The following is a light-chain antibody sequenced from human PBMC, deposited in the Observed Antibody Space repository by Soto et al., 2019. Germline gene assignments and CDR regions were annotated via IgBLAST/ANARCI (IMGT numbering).Light chain of an antibody. Sequence: DIVMTQSPDSLAVSLGERATLNCKSNQSLLDSSNNKDYLTWYQQKPGQPPKLIIYWASTREFGVPDRFSGSGSGTDFTLTTSSLQAEDVAVYYCQQYYSTPRTFGHGTKVDIK. CDR3: QQYYSTPRT. J-gene: IGKJ1*01. CDR1: QSLLDSSNNKDY. CDR2: WAS. V-gene: IGKV4-1*01.